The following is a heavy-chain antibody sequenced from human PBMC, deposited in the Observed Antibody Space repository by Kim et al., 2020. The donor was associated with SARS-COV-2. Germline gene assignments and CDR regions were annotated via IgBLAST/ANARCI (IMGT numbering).Heavy chain of an antibody. Sequence: GGSLRLSCATSGFTFSSYWMSWVRQAPGKGLEWVANIKQDGSQIYYVDSVKGRFTISRDNTKNSLYLQMNSLSAEDTAVYYWATFRDYRIVYWGQGTLVTVSS. J-gene: IGHJ4*02. V-gene: IGHV3-7*01. CDR3: ATFRDYRIVY. D-gene: IGHD4-4*01. CDR2: IKQDGSQI. CDR1: GFTFSSYW.